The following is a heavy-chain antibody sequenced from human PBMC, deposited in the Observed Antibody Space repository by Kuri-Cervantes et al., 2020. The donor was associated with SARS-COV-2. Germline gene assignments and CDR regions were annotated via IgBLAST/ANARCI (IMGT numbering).Heavy chain of an antibody. CDR1: GFTFSSYA. CDR2: ISYDGSNK. V-gene: IGHV3-30-3*01. Sequence: LSLTCAASGFTFSSYAMHWVRQAPGKGLEWVAVISYDGSNKYYADSVKGRFTISRDNSKNTLYLQMNGLRAEDTAVYYCAREMTTDAFDIWGQGTMVTVSS. D-gene: IGHD4-11*01. J-gene: IGHJ3*02. CDR3: AREMTTDAFDI.